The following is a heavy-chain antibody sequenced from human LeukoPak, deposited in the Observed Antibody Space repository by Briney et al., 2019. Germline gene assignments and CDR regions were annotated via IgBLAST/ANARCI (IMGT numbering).Heavy chain of an antibody. CDR1: GLTFNNAW. Sequence: PGGSLRLSCAASGLTFNNAWMSWVRQAPGKGLEGVGRIRSRSAGGTTDYGAPVKGRFTISRDDSKNTLYLQMNSLKTEDAAVYYCSTGGGTHDYWGQGTLVTVSS. CDR3: STGGGTHDY. V-gene: IGHV3-15*01. J-gene: IGHJ4*02. CDR2: IRSRSAGGTT. D-gene: IGHD2-15*01.